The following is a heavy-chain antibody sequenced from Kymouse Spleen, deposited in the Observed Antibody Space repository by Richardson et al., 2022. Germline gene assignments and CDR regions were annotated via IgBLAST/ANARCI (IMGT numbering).Heavy chain of an antibody. J-gene: IGHJ2*01. CDR3: AREAVAGIYWYFDL. Sequence: EVQLVESGGGLVQPGGSLRLSCAASGFTFSSYDMHWVRQATGKGLEWVSAIGTAGDTYYPGSVKGRFTISRENAKNSLYLQMNSLRAGDTAVYYCAREAVAGIYWYFDLWGRGTLVTVSS. D-gene: IGHD6-19*01. V-gene: IGHV3-13*01. CDR2: IGTAGDT. CDR1: GFTFSSYD.